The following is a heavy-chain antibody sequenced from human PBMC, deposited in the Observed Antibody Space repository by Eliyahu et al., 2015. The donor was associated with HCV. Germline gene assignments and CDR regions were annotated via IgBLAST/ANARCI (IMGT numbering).Heavy chain of an antibody. D-gene: IGHD2/OR15-2a*01. J-gene: IGHJ6*02. CDR2: ISGSGGTT. CDR3: ARVLRLSARGMDV. V-gene: IGHV3-11*01. Sequence: QVQLVESGGGLVQPGGSLRLSCEASVFNFNDYNMNWIRQAPGKGLEWLSYISGSGGTTHYADSVKGRFTISRDNAKNSLFLQMSSLRVEDTAVYYCARVLRLSARGMDVWGQGTTVTVSS. CDR1: VFNFNDYN.